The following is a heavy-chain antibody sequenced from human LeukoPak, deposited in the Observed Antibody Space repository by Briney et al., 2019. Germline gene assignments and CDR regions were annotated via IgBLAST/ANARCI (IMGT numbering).Heavy chain of an antibody. CDR2: IVVGSGNT. D-gene: IGHD4-23*01. J-gene: IGHJ4*02. CDR1: GFTFTSSA. CDR3: AADMGGLRWRRGESFDY. V-gene: IGHV1-58*01. Sequence: ASVKVSCKASGFTFTSSAVQWVRQARGQLLEWIGWIVVGSGNTNYAQKFQERVTITRDMSTSTAYMELSSLRSEDTAVYYCAADMGGLRWRRGESFDYWGQGTLVTVSS.